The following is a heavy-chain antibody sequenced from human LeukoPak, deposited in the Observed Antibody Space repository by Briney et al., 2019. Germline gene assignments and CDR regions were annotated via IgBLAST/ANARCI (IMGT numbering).Heavy chain of an antibody. CDR3: ACDRGSYDAFDI. J-gene: IGHJ3*02. V-gene: IGHV1-46*01. D-gene: IGHD1-26*01. CDR1: GYTFTSYD. Sequence: ASVKVSCKASGYTFTSYDINWVRQAPGHGLEWLGISNPSGDSTNYAQKFQGRVTMTRDTSTSTAYMELSRLRSDDTAVYYCACDRGSYDAFDIWGQGTMVTVSS. CDR2: SNPSGDST.